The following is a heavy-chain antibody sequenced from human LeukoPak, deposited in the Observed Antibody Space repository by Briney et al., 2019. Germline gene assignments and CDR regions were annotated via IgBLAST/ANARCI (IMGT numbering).Heavy chain of an antibody. CDR2: INPSGGST. CDR1: GYTFTSYY. J-gene: IGHJ6*03. D-gene: IGHD5-18*01. V-gene: IGHV1-46*01. CDR3: ARDGSRGGYSYGSNYYYMDV. Sequence: GASVKVSCKGSGYTFTSYYMHWVRQAPGQGLEWMGIINPSGGSTSYAQKFQGRVTMTRDTSTSTVYMELSSLRSEDTAVYYCARDGSRGGYSYGSNYYYMDVWGKGTTVTISS.